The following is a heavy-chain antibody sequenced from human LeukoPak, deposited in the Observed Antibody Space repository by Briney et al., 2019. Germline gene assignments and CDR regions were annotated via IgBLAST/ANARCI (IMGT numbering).Heavy chain of an antibody. CDR2: TNPNSGGT. CDR3: ARDVEAAAGTKLDY. V-gene: IGHV1-2*02. Sequence: ASVKVSCKASGYTFTGYYMHWVRQAPGQGLEWMGWTNPNSGGTNYAQKFQGRVTMTRDTSISTAYMELSRLRSDDTAVYYCARDVEAAAGTKLDYWGQGTLVTVSS. D-gene: IGHD6-13*01. J-gene: IGHJ4*02. CDR1: GYTFTGYY.